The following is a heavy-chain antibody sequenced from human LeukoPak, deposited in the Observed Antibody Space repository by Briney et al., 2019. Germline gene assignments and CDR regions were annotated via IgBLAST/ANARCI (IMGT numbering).Heavy chain of an antibody. CDR3: ARGGLALKRRYSNAFDI. CDR1: GGSISSHY. D-gene: IGHD5-18*01. J-gene: IGHJ3*02. Sequence: SETLSLTCAVSGGSISSHYWSWIRQPPGKGLEWIGYIYYSGSTNYNPSLKSRVTISVDTSKNQFSLKLSSVTAADTAVYYCARGGLALKRRYSNAFDIWGQGTMVTVSS. V-gene: IGHV4-59*11. CDR2: IYYSGST.